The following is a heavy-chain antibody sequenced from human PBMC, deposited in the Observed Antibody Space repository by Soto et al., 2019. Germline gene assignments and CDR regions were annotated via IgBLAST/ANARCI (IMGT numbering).Heavy chain of an antibody. CDR3: TTDDPINRS. CDR1: GFTFSNAW. Sequence: EVQLVESGGGLIKPGGSLRLSCAASGFTFSNAWMSWVRQTPGKGLECVGRIKSRTNGGTTDYAAPVKGRFTISRDDSKTTLYLQMNSLRTDDTAVYYCTTDDPINRSWGQGTLVTVSS. CDR2: IKSRTNGGTT. J-gene: IGHJ5*02. V-gene: IGHV3-15*01.